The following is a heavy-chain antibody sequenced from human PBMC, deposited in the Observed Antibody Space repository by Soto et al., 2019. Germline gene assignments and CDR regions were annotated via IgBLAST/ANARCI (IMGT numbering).Heavy chain of an antibody. J-gene: IGHJ4*02. D-gene: IGHD2-21*02. CDR2: ISYDGSNM. CDR1: GFTFSSYG. Sequence: QVQLVESGGGVVQPGRSLRLSCAASGFTFSSYGIQWVRQAPGRGLEWVAFISYDGSNMDYADSVKARFTISRDNSKNTLYLHINSLRAEDTAVYYCAKDSPPYCGGDCYLDYWGQGTMVTVSA. CDR3: AKDSPPYCGGDCYLDY. V-gene: IGHV3-30*18.